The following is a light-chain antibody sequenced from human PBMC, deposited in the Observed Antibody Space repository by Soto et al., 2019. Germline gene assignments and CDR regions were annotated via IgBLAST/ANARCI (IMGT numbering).Light chain of an antibody. CDR3: QQSYSTPRT. CDR2: AAS. V-gene: IGKV1-39*01. Sequence: DIQITQSPSSLSASVADRVTSPGRASQSISSYLNWYQQKPGKAPKLRIYAASSLQSGVPSRFSGSGSGTDFTLTSSSLQPEDFATYYGQQSYSTPRTFGQGTKVDIK. J-gene: IGKJ1*01. CDR1: QSISSY.